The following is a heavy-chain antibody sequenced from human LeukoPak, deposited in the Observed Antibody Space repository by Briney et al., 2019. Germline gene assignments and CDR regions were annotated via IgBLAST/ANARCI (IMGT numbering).Heavy chain of an antibody. Sequence: GGSLRLSCAASRFTFRNYGMHWVRHAPGQGLVWVSRIKGDGISTNYADSVKGRFTISRDIAKNTLYLQMNSLRAEDTGVYYCAKDHYWSIDYWGRGTLVTVSS. CDR3: AKDHYWSIDY. CDR1: RFTFRNYG. J-gene: IGHJ4*02. CDR2: IKGDGIST. V-gene: IGHV3-74*01. D-gene: IGHD3-3*01.